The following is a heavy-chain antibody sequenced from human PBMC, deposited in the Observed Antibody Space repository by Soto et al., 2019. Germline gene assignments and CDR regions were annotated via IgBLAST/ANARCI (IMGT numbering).Heavy chain of an antibody. Sequence: QVQLVQSGAEVKKPGSSVKVSCKASGGTFSSYTISWVRQAPGQGLELMGRIIPILGIANYAQKFQGRVTITADKSTSTSYMELSSLRSEDTAVYYCARAKYCSSTSCSVRGVYMDVWGKGTTVTVSS. V-gene: IGHV1-69*02. CDR1: GGTFSSYT. D-gene: IGHD2-2*01. CDR2: IIPILGIA. J-gene: IGHJ6*03. CDR3: ARAKYCSSTSCSVRGVYMDV.